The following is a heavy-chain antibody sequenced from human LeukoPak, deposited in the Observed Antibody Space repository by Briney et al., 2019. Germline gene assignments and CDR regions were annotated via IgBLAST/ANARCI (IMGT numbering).Heavy chain of an antibody. Sequence: SETLSLTCAVYGGSFSGYYWSWIRQPPGKGLEWIGEINHSGSTNCNPSLKSRVTISVDTSKNQFSLKLSSVTAADTAVYYCASKTIFGVVIILEYFQHWGQGTLVTVSP. J-gene: IGHJ1*01. D-gene: IGHD3-3*01. CDR2: INHSGST. CDR1: GGSFSGYY. V-gene: IGHV4-34*01. CDR3: ASKTIFGVVIILEYFQH.